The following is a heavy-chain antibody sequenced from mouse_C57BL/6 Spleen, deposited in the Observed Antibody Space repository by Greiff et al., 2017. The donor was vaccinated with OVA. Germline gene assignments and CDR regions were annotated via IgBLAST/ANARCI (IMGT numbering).Heavy chain of an antibody. V-gene: IGHV1-53*01. Sequence: QVQLKQPGTELVKPGASVKLSCKASGYTFTSYWMHWVKQRPGQGLEWIGNINPSNGGTNYNEKFKSKATLTVDKSSSTAYMQLSSLTSEDSAVYYGARERDFYGRPFAYWGQGTLVTVSA. CDR2: INPSNGGT. CDR3: ARERDFYGRPFAY. CDR1: GYTFTSYW. J-gene: IGHJ3*01. D-gene: IGHD1-1*01.